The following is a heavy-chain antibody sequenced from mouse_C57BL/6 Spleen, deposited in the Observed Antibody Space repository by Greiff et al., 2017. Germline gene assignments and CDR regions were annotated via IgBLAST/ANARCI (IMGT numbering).Heavy chain of an antibody. CDR3: ASYGSRGAY. J-gene: IGHJ3*01. V-gene: IGHV1-42*01. CDR2: INPSTGGT. CDR1: GYSFTGYY. Sequence: VHVKQSGPELVKPGASVKISCKASGYSFTGYYMNWVKQSPEKSLEWIGEINPSTGGTTYNQKFKAKATLTVDKSSSTAYMQLKSLTSEDSAVYYCASYGSRGAYWGQGTLVTVSA. D-gene: IGHD1-1*01.